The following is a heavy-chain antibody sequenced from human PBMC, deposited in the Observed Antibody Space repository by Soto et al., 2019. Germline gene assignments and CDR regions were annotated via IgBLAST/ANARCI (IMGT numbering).Heavy chain of an antibody. Sequence: QVQLQESGPGLVKPSETLSLTCSVSGGSISPYYWSWIRQPPGKGLEWIGYIYYSGSTNYNPSLESRVTISVSTSKNQFSLKLTSVTAADTAVYYCARGRGGHDYWGQGTLITVSS. V-gene: IGHV4-59*01. CDR3: ARGRGGHDY. CDR1: GGSISPYY. D-gene: IGHD2-15*01. CDR2: IYYSGST. J-gene: IGHJ4*02.